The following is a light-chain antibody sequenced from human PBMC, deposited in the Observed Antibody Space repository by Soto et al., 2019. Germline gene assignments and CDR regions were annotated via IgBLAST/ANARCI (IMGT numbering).Light chain of an antibody. J-gene: IGLJ2*01. CDR3: QSHDSSLSGSI. CDR1: RSNIGAGYD. Sequence: QSVLTQPPSVSGAPGQRVTISCTGSRSNIGAGYDVHWYQHLPGTAPKLLIYGNNNRPSGVPDRFSGSKSGTSASLPITGLQAEDEADYYCQSHDSSLSGSIFGGGTKLTVL. V-gene: IGLV1-40*01. CDR2: GNN.